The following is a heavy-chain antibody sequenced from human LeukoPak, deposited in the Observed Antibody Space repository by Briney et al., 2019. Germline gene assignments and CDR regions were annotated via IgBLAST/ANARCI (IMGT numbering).Heavy chain of an antibody. CDR1: GFTFSSYS. D-gene: IGHD2-2*01. Sequence: GGPLRLSCAASGFTFSSYSMNWVRQAPGKGLEWVSSISSSSSYIYYADSVKGRFTISRDNAKNSLYLQMNSLRAEDTAVYYCSAGGYCSSTSCYLSVDYWGQGTLVTVSS. CDR3: SAGGYCSSTSCYLSVDY. J-gene: IGHJ4*02. V-gene: IGHV3-21*01. CDR2: ISSSSSYI.